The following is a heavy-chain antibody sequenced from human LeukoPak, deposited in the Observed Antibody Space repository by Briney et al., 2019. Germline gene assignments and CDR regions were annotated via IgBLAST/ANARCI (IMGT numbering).Heavy chain of an antibody. J-gene: IGHJ3*02. Sequence: GRSLRLSCAASGFTFDDYAMQWVRQAPGKGLEWVSGISWNSGSIGYADSVKGRFTISRDNAKNSLYLQMNSLRAEDTAVYYCARAGGRRGLRFLEWPQRGAFDIWGQGTMVTVSS. CDR1: GFTFDDYA. D-gene: IGHD3-3*01. CDR3: ARAGGRRGLRFLEWPQRGAFDI. CDR2: ISWNSGSI. V-gene: IGHV3-9*01.